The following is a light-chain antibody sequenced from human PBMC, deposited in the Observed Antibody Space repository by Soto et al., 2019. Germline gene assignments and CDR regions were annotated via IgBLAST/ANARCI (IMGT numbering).Light chain of an antibody. CDR1: QSVLNRSNNRNY. CDR3: QQYYVTQR. J-gene: IGKJ1*01. Sequence: DSVRTPSPESLGLSLSEIDSINGKSSQSVLNRSNNRNYLGWYQQKPGQPPKLLISWASRRESGVPDRFSGSGSGTDFTLTISRLQAEDVAVYFCQQYYVTQRFGQGTKVDIK. CDR2: WAS. V-gene: IGKV4-1*01.